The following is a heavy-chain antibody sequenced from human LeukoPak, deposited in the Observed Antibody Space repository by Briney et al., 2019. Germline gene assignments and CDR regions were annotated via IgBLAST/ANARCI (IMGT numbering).Heavy chain of an antibody. CDR2: IKSDGNSI. CDR3: SRDPDRQYGSGKYSWFDS. D-gene: IGHD3-10*01. CDR1: GFTFSSYW. Sequence: RGSLRLSCAASGFTFSSYWMHWVRQAPGKGLVWVARIKSDGNSIRYADSVKGRFTISRDNTKNTLYMQMNSLRAEDTAVYYCSRDPDRQYGSGKYSWFDSWGQGTLVTVSS. J-gene: IGHJ5*01. V-gene: IGHV3-74*01.